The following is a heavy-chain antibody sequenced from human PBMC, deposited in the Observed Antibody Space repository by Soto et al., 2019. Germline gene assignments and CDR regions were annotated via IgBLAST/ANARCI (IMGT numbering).Heavy chain of an antibody. CDR1: GFTFDDYA. CDR2: ISWNSGSI. V-gene: IGHV3-9*01. J-gene: IGHJ3*02. CDR3: AKAREFKYYYDSSGYMGGAFDI. Sequence: EVQLVESGGGLVQPGRSLRLSCVASGFTFDDYAMHWVRQAPGKGLEWVSGISWNSGSIGYADSVKGRFTISRDNAKNSLYLQMNSLRAEDTALYYCAKAREFKYYYDSSGYMGGAFDIWGQGTMVTVSS. D-gene: IGHD3-22*01.